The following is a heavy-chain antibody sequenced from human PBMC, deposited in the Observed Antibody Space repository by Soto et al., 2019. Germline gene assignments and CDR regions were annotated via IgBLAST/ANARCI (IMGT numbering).Heavy chain of an antibody. CDR2: IIPKSAKS. CDR3: FGDSTFEGGAVGGGPSVIDISNPLQSLP. J-gene: IGHJ5*02. CDR1: GDMFDTYT. D-gene: IGHD2-15*01. Sequence: GASVKVSCKASGDMFDTYTITWMRQAPGRGLEWVGGIIPKSAKSNYAQKIEGRVTITADESTSTAYMELSSLRSDDTAVYYLFGDSTFEGGAVGGGPSVIDISNPLQSLPWG. V-gene: IGHV1-69*13.